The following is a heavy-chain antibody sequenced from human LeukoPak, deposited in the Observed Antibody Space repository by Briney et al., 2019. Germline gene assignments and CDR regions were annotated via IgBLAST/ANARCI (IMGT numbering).Heavy chain of an antibody. CDR1: GYTFTSYA. CDR2: INAGNGNT. J-gene: IGHJ4*02. V-gene: IGHV1-3*01. D-gene: IGHD6-19*01. Sequence: ASVKVPCKASGYTFTSYAMHWVRQAPGQRLEWMGWINAGNGNTKYSQKFQGRVTITRDTSASTAYMELSSLRSEDTAVYYCARGAYSSGRLGYWGQGTLVTVSS. CDR3: ARGAYSSGRLGY.